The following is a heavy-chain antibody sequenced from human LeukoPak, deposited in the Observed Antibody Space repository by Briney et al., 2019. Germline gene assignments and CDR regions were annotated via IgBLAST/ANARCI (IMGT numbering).Heavy chain of an antibody. J-gene: IGHJ4*02. CDR3: AKVHCSSTSCYTGRWRAESINY. D-gene: IGHD2-2*02. CDR1: GIHFSKYA. Sequence: GSLEISCAGSGIHFSKYAMYWGRQAPGEGVEGGLNISGSGGRQYYADSVKGRFTISRDNSKNTLYLQMDSLRAEDTAVYYCAKVHCSSTSCYTGRWRAESINYWGQGTLVTVSS. V-gene: IGHV3-23*01. CDR2: ISGSGGRQ.